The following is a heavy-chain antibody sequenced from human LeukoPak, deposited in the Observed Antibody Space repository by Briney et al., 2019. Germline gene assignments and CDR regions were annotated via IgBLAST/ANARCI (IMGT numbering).Heavy chain of an antibody. J-gene: IGHJ4*02. CDR2: VSYSGST. CDR3: ARWNPYDSSGYYYAFDY. V-gene: IGHV4-59*01. Sequence: SETLSLTCTVSGGSISGYYWSWIRQPPGKGLEWLGYVSYSGSTNYNPSLKSRVTMSVDTSKNQVSLKLRSVTTADTAVYYCARWNPYDSSGYYYAFDYWGQGTLVTVSS. CDR1: GGSISGYY. D-gene: IGHD3-22*01.